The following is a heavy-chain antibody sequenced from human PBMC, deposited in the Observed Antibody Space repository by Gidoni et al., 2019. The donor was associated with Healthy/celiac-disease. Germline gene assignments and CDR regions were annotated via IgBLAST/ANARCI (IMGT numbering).Heavy chain of an antibody. Sequence: QVKPVESGGGVVQPGSSLGLSYTASGFHFTSSVMHWVRQGPGKGLEWVAVIWYDVSNKYYADSVKGRFTISRDNSKNTLYLQMNSLRAEDTAVYYCARDPDTVVVSADGGGYMDVWGKGTTVTVSS. CDR1: GFHFTSSV. J-gene: IGHJ6*03. CDR3: ARDPDTVVVSADGGGYMDV. CDR2: IWYDVSNK. V-gene: IGHV3-33*01. D-gene: IGHD2-2*01.